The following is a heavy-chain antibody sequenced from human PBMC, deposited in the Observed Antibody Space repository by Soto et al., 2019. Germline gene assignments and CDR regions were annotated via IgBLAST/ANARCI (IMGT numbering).Heavy chain of an antibody. V-gene: IGHV4-34*01. J-gene: IGHJ4*02. CDR1: GGSFSGYY. D-gene: IGHD4-17*01. CDR3: ARGLNTVTMVRYFDY. Sequence: SETLSLTCAVYGGSFSGYYWSWIRQPPGKGLEWIGEINHSGNTNYNPSLKSRVTISVDTSKNQFSLKLSSVTAADTAIYYCARGLNTVTMVRYFDYWGQGVLVT. CDR2: INHSGNT.